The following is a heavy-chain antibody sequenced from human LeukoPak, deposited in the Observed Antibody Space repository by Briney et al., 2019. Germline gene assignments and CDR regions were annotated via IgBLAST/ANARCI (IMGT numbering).Heavy chain of an antibody. Sequence: GGSLRLSCAASGFTLSSFWMSWVRQTPGKGLEWVANIKQDGRERYYVDSVKGRFTISRDNARNSLYLQMNNLRGDDRAVYYCAREDSSGYYRIFDSWGQGTLVTVSS. CDR3: AREDSSGYYRIFDS. CDR1: GFTLSSFW. V-gene: IGHV3-7*01. D-gene: IGHD3-22*01. CDR2: IKQDGRER. J-gene: IGHJ4*02.